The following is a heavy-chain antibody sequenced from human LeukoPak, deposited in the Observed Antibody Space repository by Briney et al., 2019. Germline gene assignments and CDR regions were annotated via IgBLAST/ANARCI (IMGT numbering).Heavy chain of an antibody. CDR1: GFTFSSYD. Sequence: GGSLRLSCAASGFTFSSYDMHWVRQATGKGLEWVPAIGTAGDTYYPGSVKGRFTISRENAKNSLHLQMNSLRAGDTAVYYCARDQTGSLAFDIWGQGTMVTVSS. J-gene: IGHJ3*02. D-gene: IGHD7-27*01. CDR3: ARDQTGSLAFDI. CDR2: IGTAGDT. V-gene: IGHV3-13*04.